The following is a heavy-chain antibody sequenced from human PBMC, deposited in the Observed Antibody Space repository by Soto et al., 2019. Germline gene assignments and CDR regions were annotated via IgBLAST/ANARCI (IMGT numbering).Heavy chain of an antibody. D-gene: IGHD3-22*01. CDR3: AKVFYYYDSSGYYYFDY. Sequence: GGSLRLSCAASGFTFSDYYINWFRQAPVKVLEWVSYISSSGSGSTIYYADSVKGRFTISRDNSKNTLYLQMSSLRAEDTAVYYCAKVFYYYDSSGYYYFDYWGQGTLVTVSS. CDR1: GFTFSDYY. V-gene: IGHV3-11*01. CDR2: ISSSGSGSTI. J-gene: IGHJ4*02.